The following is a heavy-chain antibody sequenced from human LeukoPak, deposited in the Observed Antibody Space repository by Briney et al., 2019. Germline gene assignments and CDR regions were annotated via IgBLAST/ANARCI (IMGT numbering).Heavy chain of an antibody. Sequence: GASVKVSCKASGGTFSSYAISWVRQAPGQGLGWMGGIIPIFGTANYAQKFQGRVTITADESTSTAYMELSSLRSEDTAVYYCARDRDVGMVREPYYFDYWGQGTLVTVSS. V-gene: IGHV1-69*13. CDR1: GGTFSSYA. CDR3: ARDRDVGMVREPYYFDY. J-gene: IGHJ4*02. D-gene: IGHD3-10*01. CDR2: IIPIFGTA.